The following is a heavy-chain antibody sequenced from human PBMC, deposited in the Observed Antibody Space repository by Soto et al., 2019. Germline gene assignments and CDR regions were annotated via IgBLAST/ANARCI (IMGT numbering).Heavy chain of an antibody. D-gene: IGHD3-16*01. CDR3: ANGLGSF. CDR2: THHSGST. V-gene: IGHV4-34*01. J-gene: IGHJ4*02. CDR1: GGSFSTYY. Sequence: QVQLQQWGTGLLKPSETLSLTCAVYGGSFSTYYWAWIRQPPGKELEWIRETHHSGSTPYSPSLMSRGSISIDTSRNQFSLKLRDVTAADTRVSYCANGLGSFWGQGTLVNVSS.